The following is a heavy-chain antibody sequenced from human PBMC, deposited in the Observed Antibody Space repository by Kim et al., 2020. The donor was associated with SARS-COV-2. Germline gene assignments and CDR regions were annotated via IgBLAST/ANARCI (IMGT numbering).Heavy chain of an antibody. CDR3: ARDMRQWLVTRRGEFDY. CDR1: GYTFTSYY. CDR2: INPSGGST. V-gene: IGHV1-46*01. Sequence: ASVKVSCKASGYTFTSYYMHWVRQAPGQGLEWMGIINPSGGSTSYAQKFQGRVTMTRDTSTSTVYMELSSLRSEDTAVHYCARDMRQWLVTRRGEFDYWGQGTLVTVSS. J-gene: IGHJ4*02. D-gene: IGHD6-19*01.